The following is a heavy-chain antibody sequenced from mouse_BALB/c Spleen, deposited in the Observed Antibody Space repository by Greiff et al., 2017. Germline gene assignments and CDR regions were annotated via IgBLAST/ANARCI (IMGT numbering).Heavy chain of an antibody. CDR1: GYTFSSYW. CDR3: ARMGRPYYAMDY. V-gene: IGHV1-9*01. Sequence: VQLQQSGAELLKPGASVKISCKATGYTFSSYWIEWVKQRPGHGLEWIGEILPGSGSTNYNEKFKGKATFTADTSSNTAYMQLSSLTSEDSAVYYCARMGRPYYAMDYWGQGTSVTVSS. J-gene: IGHJ4*01. CDR2: ILPGSGST.